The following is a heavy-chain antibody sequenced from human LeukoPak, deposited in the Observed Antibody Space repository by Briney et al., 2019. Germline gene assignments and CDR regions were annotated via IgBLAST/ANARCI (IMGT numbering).Heavy chain of an antibody. J-gene: IGHJ4*02. V-gene: IGHV3-30*18. CDR1: GFTFSSYG. Sequence: RGRSLRLSCAASGFTFSSYGMHWVRQAPGKGLEWVAVISYEGSNKYYADSVKGRFTISRDNSKNTLYLQMNSLRAEDTAVYYCAKEMVRGVIDYWGQGTLVTVSS. CDR2: ISYEGSNK. D-gene: IGHD3-10*01. CDR3: AKEMVRGVIDY.